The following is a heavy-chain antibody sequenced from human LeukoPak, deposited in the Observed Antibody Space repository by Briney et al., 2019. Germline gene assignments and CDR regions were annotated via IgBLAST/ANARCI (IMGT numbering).Heavy chain of an antibody. Sequence: PGGSLRLSCAASGFTFTTSWMHWFRQAPGKGLEWVSTLSPSGADTYYADSVKGRFTISRDISKNTLYLQMNSLRAEDTAVYYCARRAYNWGAFDIWGQGTMVTVSS. CDR1: GFTFTTSW. D-gene: IGHD5-24*01. J-gene: IGHJ3*02. CDR3: ARRAYNWGAFDI. CDR2: LSPSGADT. V-gene: IGHV3-23*01.